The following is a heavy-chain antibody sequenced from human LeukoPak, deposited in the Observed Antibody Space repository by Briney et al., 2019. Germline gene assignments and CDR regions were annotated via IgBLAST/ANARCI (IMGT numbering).Heavy chain of an antibody. V-gene: IGHV3-21*01. D-gene: IGHD3-22*01. J-gene: IGHJ4*02. CDR3: AGDYYDSSGLGY. CDR2: IGSSSSYI. CDR1: GFTFSSYS. Sequence: GGSLRLSCAASGFTFSSYSMNWVRQAPGKGLEWVSSIGSSSSYIYYADSVKGRFTISRDNAKNSLYLQMNSLRAEDTAVYYCAGDYYDSSGLGYWGQGTLVTVSS.